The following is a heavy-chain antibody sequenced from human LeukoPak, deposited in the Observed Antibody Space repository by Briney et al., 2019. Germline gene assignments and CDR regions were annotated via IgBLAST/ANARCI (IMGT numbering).Heavy chain of an antibody. Sequence: GASVKVSCKASGGTLSRYAISWVRQAPGQGLEWMGGIIPIFGTANYAQKFQGRVTITADKSTSTAYMELSSLRSEDTAVYYCARVGGTMMGNSLYYYYMDVWGKGTTVTVSS. CDR3: ARVGGTMMGNSLYYYYMDV. CDR2: IIPIFGTA. V-gene: IGHV1-69*06. J-gene: IGHJ6*03. CDR1: GGTLSRYA. D-gene: IGHD1-26*01.